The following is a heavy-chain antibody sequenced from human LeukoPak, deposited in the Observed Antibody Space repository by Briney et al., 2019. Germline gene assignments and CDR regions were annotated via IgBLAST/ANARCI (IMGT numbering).Heavy chain of an antibody. Sequence: TGGSLRLSCAASGFSFSNYWMTWARQAPGKGLEWVANTNQDGSQKNYLDSVRGRFTISRDNAKSSLYLQMNSLRVDDTAVYICLGSASYTHWGQGTLVTVSS. CDR3: LGSASYTH. V-gene: IGHV3-7*01. D-gene: IGHD3-10*01. J-gene: IGHJ4*02. CDR2: TNQDGSQK. CDR1: GFSFSNYW.